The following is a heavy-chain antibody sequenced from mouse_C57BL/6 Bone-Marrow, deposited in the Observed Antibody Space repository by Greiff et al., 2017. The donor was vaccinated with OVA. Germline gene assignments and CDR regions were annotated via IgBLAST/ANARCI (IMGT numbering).Heavy chain of an antibody. CDR3: ARSELGHYFDY. Sequence: VQLQQPGAELVKPGASVKLSCTASGFNIKDYYMHWVKQRTEQGLEWIGRIDPEDDETKYAPKFQGKATITADTSSNTAYLQLSSLTSEDTAVYYCARSELGHYFDYWGQGTTLTVSS. J-gene: IGHJ2*01. CDR1: GFNIKDYY. CDR2: IDPEDDET. V-gene: IGHV14-2*01. D-gene: IGHD4-1*01.